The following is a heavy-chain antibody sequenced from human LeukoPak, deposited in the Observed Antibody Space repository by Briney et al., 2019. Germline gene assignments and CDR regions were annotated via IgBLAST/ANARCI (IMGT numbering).Heavy chain of an antibody. CDR3: ARDRRGYCSGGGCRRFDP. J-gene: IGHJ5*02. D-gene: IGHD2-15*01. Sequence: ASVKVSCKASGYTFTSYGISWVRQATGQGLEWMGWMNPNSGNTGYAQKFQGRVTMTRNTSISTAYMELSSLRSEDTAVYYCARDRRGYCSGGGCRRFDPWGQGTLVTVSS. CDR2: MNPNSGNT. CDR1: GYTFTSYG. V-gene: IGHV1-8*02.